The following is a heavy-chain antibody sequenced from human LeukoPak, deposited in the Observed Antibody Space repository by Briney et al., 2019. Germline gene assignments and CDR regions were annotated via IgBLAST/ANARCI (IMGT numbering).Heavy chain of an antibody. CDR3: ARDHYIPYYYDSSGYRPYYYYGMDV. D-gene: IGHD3-22*01. V-gene: IGHV4-31*03. CDR2: IYYSGST. Sequence: PSQTLSLTCTVSGGSISSGGYYWSWLRQHPGKGLEWIGYIYYSGSTYYNPSLKSRVTISVDTSKNQFSLKLSSVTAADTAVYYCARDHYIPYYYDSSGYRPYYYYGMDVWGQGTTVTVSS. J-gene: IGHJ6*02. CDR1: GGSISSGGYY.